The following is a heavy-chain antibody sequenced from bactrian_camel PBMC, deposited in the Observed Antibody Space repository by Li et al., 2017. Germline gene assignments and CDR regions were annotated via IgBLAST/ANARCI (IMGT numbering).Heavy chain of an antibody. CDR2: FNHDGSI. CDR1: ENIFGGCG. CDR3: AARGPYCYTKLSVADFTY. Sequence: HVQLVESGGGAVQAGGTLELSCTASENIFGGCGMGWYRQVPENERELVARFNHDGSITYKDRVKGRFTISQDKSKNMLNLQMNGLKTEDTAMYYCAARGPYCYTKLSVADFTYWGQGTQVTVS. V-gene: IGHV3S53*01. J-gene: IGHJ6*01. D-gene: IGHD2*01.